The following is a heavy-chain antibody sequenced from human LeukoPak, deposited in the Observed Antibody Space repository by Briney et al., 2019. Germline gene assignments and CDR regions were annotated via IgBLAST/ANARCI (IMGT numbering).Heavy chain of an antibody. CDR3: TTMVGSPTY. V-gene: IGHV3-15*01. J-gene: IGHJ4*02. CDR1: GFNFNYAW. D-gene: IGHD4-23*01. Sequence: KPGGSLRLSCAGSGFNFNYAWMTWLRQAPGKGLEWVGRIKSQRDGGATDYAAPVKSRFSLSRDDSRNTVFLQMTSLKTDDTGVYYCTTMVGSPTYWGQGALVAVSS. CDR2: IKSQRDGGAT.